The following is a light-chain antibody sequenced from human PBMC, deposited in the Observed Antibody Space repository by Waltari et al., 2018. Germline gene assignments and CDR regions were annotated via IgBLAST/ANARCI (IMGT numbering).Light chain of an antibody. CDR1: SSDIGGFEY. CDR3: SSYSSRDTLF. J-gene: IGLJ1*01. CDR2: DVN. Sequence: QSALTQPASVSGSPGQSITISCSGTSSDIGGFEYVAWYQQHPDKIPRLVIYDVNDRPSGVSNRFSGSKSGNTASLTISGLQAEDEADYYCSSYSSRDTLFFGGGTKVSVL. V-gene: IGLV2-14*03.